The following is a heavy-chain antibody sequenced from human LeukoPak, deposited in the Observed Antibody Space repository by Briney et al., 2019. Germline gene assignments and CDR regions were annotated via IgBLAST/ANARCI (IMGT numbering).Heavy chain of an antibody. CDR1: GFTFSSYA. CDR3: ARVRVGSSWYVDAFDI. J-gene: IGHJ3*02. Sequence: GGSLRLSCAASGFTFSSYAMHWVRQAPGKGLEWVAVISYDGSNKYYADSVKGRFTISRDNSKNTLYLQMNSLRAVDTAVYYCARVRVGSSWYVDAFDIWGQGTMVTVSS. V-gene: IGHV3-30-3*01. D-gene: IGHD6-13*01. CDR2: ISYDGSNK.